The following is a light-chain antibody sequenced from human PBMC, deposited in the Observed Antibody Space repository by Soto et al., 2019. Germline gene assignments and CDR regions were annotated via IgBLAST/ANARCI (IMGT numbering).Light chain of an antibody. CDR3: QQSYSTPIT. CDR1: QSISSY. V-gene: IGKV1-39*01. J-gene: IGKJ5*01. CDR2: AAS. Sequence: DIQMTQSPSSLSASVGDRVTLTCRASQSISSYLNWYQQKPGKPPKLLIYAASSLQSGVPSRFSGSGSGTDFSLTISSLQPEDFATYYCQQSYSTPITFGQGTRLEIK.